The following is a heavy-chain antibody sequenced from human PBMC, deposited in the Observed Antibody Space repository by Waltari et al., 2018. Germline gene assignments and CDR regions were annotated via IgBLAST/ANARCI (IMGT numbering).Heavy chain of an antibody. Sequence: EVQLVQSGAEVKKPGESLKISCKGSGYSFTSYWNGWVRQMPGKGLEWMGIIYPGDSDTRYSPSFQGQVTISADKSISTAYLQWSSLKASDTAMYYCARPSYCTNGVCYRLDYWGQGTLVTVSS. CDR2: IYPGDSDT. CDR3: ARPSYCTNGVCYRLDY. D-gene: IGHD2-8*01. CDR1: GYSFTSYW. V-gene: IGHV5-51*01. J-gene: IGHJ4*02.